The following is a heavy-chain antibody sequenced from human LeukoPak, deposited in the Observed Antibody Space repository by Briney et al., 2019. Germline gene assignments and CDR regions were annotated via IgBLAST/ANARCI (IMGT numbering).Heavy chain of an antibody. V-gene: IGHV3-21*01. J-gene: IGHJ4*02. Sequence: PGRSLRLSCAASGFTFSSYGMHWVRQAPGKGLEWVSSISLSSTYIYYADSVKGRFTISRDNAKNSLYLQMNSLRAEDTTVYYCARDPSYCSSTSCHCDYWGQGTLVTVSS. CDR1: GFTFSSYG. CDR3: ARDPSYCSSTSCHCDY. D-gene: IGHD2-2*01. CDR2: ISLSSTYI.